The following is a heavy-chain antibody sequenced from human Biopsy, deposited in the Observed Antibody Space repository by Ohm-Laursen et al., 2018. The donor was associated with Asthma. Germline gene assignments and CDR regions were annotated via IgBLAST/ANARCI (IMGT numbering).Heavy chain of an antibody. CDR2: VSYDGGVV. Sequence: SLRLSCSALRFTYEMHWVRQAPGKGLEWVAVVSYDGGVVHYADSMKGRFTISRDNAKSTLYLQMNRLRTDDTAVYFCAKRRGYSDLTDFDHWGQGTLVTVSS. CDR3: AKRRGYSDLTDFDH. CDR1: RFTYE. J-gene: IGHJ4*02. V-gene: IGHV3-30*18. D-gene: IGHD3-3*01.